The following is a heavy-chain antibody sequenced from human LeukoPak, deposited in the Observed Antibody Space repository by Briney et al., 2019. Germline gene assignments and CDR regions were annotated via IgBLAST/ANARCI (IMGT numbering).Heavy chain of an antibody. D-gene: IGHD1-26*01. J-gene: IGHJ4*02. V-gene: IGHV3-7*01. CDR1: GFTFSSYW. Sequence: GESLRLSCAASGFTFSSYWMSWVRQAPGKGLEWVANIKQDGSEKYYVDSVKGRFTISRDNAKNSLYLQMNSLRIEDTAVYYCAKDRGSWSYGGFDYWGRGILVTVSS. CDR2: IKQDGSEK. CDR3: AKDRGSWSYGGFDY.